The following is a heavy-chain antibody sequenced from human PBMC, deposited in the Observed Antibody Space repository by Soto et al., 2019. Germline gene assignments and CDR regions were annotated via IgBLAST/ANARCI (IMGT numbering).Heavy chain of an antibody. D-gene: IGHD2-21*01. CDR1: GFAFSSFA. V-gene: IGHV3-23*01. J-gene: IGHJ4*02. CDR3: AKYKGVIHHLMFDC. CDR2: ITDSGAST. Sequence: GGSLRLSCAASGFAFSSFAMSWVRQAPGKGLEWVSSITDSGASTFYADSVKGRLTTSRDNSKSTLYLQMNSLRAEDTAVYYCAKYKGVIHHLMFDCWGQGTRVTAPQ.